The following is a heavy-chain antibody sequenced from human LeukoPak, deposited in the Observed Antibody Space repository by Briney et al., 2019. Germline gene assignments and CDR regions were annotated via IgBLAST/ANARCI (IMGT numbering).Heavy chain of an antibody. D-gene: IGHD3-9*01. V-gene: IGHV3-11*01. CDR1: GFTLSDYY. Sequence: PGGSLRLSCAASGFTLSDYYMSWIRQAPGKGLEWISYITISGSTIYYADSVKGRFTISRDNAKNSLYLQMTSLRAEDTAVYYCARANDTLTGYFAFDIWSQGTMVTVSS. CDR2: ITISGSTI. J-gene: IGHJ3*02. CDR3: ARANDTLTGYFAFDI.